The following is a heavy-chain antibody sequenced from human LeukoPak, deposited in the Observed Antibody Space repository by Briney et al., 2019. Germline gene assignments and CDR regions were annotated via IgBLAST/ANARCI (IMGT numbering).Heavy chain of an antibody. Sequence: SETLSLTCAVYGGSFSGYYWSWIRQPPGKGLEWIGGINHSGSTNYNPSLKSRVTISVDTSKNQFSLKLSSVTAADTAVYYCARTRRSSTSCFDYWGQGTLVTVSS. CDR1: GGSFSGYY. CDR3: ARTRRSSTSCFDY. V-gene: IGHV4-34*01. CDR2: INHSGST. J-gene: IGHJ4*02. D-gene: IGHD2-2*01.